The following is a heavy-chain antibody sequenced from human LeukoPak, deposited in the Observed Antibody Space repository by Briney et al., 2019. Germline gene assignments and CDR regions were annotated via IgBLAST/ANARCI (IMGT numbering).Heavy chain of an antibody. CDR3: AKADYYGSGSYYNELERLWYFDL. Sequence: PGGSLRLSCAASGFIFSSYGMSWVRQAPGEGLEWVSAISGSGGSTYYADSVKGRFTISRDNSKNTLYLQMNSLRAEDTAVYYCAKADYYGSGSYYNELERLWYFDLWGRGTLVTVSS. D-gene: IGHD3-10*01. V-gene: IGHV3-23*01. J-gene: IGHJ2*01. CDR1: GFIFSSYG. CDR2: ISGSGGST.